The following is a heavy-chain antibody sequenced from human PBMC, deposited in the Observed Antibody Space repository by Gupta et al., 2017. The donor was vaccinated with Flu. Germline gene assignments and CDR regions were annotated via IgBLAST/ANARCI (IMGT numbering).Heavy chain of an antibody. CDR3: AGRFNGTYVAD. CDR2: IGKSDLST. J-gene: IGHJ4*02. Sequence: NFSSLPLNWLRQAPGKGLVRVATIGKSDLSTHDAGSVKGRFTISRDNAKDSLFLQMDRLRPEDSALYYCAGRFNGTYVADWGRGAQVTVSS. CDR1: NFSSLP. D-gene: IGHD1-26*01. V-gene: IGHV3-21*01.